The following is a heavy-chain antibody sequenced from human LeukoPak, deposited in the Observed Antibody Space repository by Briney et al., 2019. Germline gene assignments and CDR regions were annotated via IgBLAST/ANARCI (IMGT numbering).Heavy chain of an antibody. J-gene: IGHJ5*02. D-gene: IGHD2-2*01. CDR3: ARHHIAVGDIS. V-gene: IGHV4-59*08. Sequence: SETLSLTCSVSGGSISSHYWSWIRQPPGNGLEWIAHMYYSGNTKYNPSLKSRVTISVDTSKTQFSLKLSSATAADAAVYYCARHHIAVGDISWGQGTLVTVSS. CDR2: MYYSGNT. CDR1: GGSISSHY.